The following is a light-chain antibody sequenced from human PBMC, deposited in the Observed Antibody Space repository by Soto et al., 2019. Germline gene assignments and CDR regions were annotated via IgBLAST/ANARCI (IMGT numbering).Light chain of an antibody. J-gene: IGLJ1*01. CDR1: RSDVGGYNY. CDR3: SSYTSSSTLAYV. CDR2: EVS. Sequence: QSALTQPASVSGSPGQSITISCTGTRSDVGGYNYVSWYQQHPGKAPKLMIYEVSNRPSGVSNRFSGSKSGNTASLTISGLQAEDEADYYCSSYTSSSTLAYVFGTGTKLTVL. V-gene: IGLV2-14*01.